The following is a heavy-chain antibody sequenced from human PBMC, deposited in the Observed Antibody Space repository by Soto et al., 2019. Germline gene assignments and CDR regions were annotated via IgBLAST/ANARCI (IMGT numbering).Heavy chain of an antibody. J-gene: IGHJ6*02. V-gene: IGHV1-18*01. Sequence: GASVKVSCKASGYTFTSYGISWVRQAPGQGLEWMGWISAYNGNTNYAQKLQGRVTMTTDTSTSTAYMELRSLRSDDTAVYYCAGDPATQQPEPYYYYGMDVWGQGTTVTVSS. CDR1: GYTFTSYG. CDR2: ISAYNGNT. CDR3: AGDPATQQPEPYYYYGMDV. D-gene: IGHD6-13*01.